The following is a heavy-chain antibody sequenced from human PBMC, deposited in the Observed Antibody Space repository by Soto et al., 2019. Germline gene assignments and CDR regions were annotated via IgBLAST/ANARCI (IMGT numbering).Heavy chain of an antibody. CDR2: IIPICGTA. Sequence: QVQLVQSGAEVKKPGSSVKVSCKASGGTFSSYAISWVRQAPGQGLEWMGGIIPICGTANYAQKFQGRVTITADESTSTAYMELSSLRSEDTAVYYCAREGGRNYDYVWGSSYGMDVWGQGTTVTVSS. V-gene: IGHV1-69*01. CDR3: AREGGRNYDYVWGSSYGMDV. D-gene: IGHD3-16*01. J-gene: IGHJ6*02. CDR1: GGTFSSYA.